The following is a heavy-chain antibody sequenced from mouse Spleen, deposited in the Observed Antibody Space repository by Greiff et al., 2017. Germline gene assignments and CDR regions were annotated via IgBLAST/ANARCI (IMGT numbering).Heavy chain of an antibody. Sequence: EVHLVESGGGLVKPGGSLKLSCAASGFTFSSYAMSWVRQTPEKRLEWVATISSGGSYTYYPDSVKGRFTISRDNAKNTLYLQMSSLRSEDTAMYYCARQTDYYAMDYWGQGTSVTVSS. CDR3: ARQTDYYAMDY. J-gene: IGHJ4*01. V-gene: IGHV5-9-3*01. CDR2: ISSGGSYT. CDR1: GFTFSSYA.